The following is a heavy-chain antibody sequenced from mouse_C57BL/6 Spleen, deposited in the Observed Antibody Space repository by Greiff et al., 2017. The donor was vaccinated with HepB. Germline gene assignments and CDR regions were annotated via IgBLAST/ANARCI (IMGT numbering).Heavy chain of an antibody. Sequence: EVQGVESGGGLVQPGGSLKLSCAASGFTFSDYGMAWVRQAPRKGPEWVAFISNLAYSIYYADTVTGRFTISRENAKNTLYLEMSSLRSEDTAMYYCAREGLRRFYAMDYWGQGTSVTVSS. D-gene: IGHD2-4*01. CDR2: ISNLAYSI. J-gene: IGHJ4*01. CDR3: AREGLRRFYAMDY. V-gene: IGHV5-15*01. CDR1: GFTFSDYG.